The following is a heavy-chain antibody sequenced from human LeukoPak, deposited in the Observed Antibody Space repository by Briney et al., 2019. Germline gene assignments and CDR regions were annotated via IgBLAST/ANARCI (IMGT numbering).Heavy chain of an antibody. Sequence: KPSETLSLTCAVYGGSFSGYYWSWIRQPSGKGLEWIGEINHSGSTNYNPSLKSRVTISVDTSKNQFSLKLSSVTAADTAVYYCARATTVTYNWFDPWGQGTLVTVSS. D-gene: IGHD4-11*01. CDR1: GGSFSGYY. J-gene: IGHJ5*02. CDR2: INHSGST. CDR3: ARATTVTYNWFDP. V-gene: IGHV4-34*01.